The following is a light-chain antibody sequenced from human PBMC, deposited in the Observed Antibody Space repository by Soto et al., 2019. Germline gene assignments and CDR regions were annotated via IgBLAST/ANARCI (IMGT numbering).Light chain of an antibody. CDR1: QSISSW. V-gene: IGKV1-5*01. J-gene: IGKJ1*01. Sequence: DIQMTQSPSTLSASVGDRVTITCRASQSISSWLAWYQQKPGKAPKLLIYDASSLESGVPSRFSGSGSGTEFTLTISSLQPEDFAIYYCQQYSQWLPEWTFGQGTKVDIK. CDR2: DAS. CDR3: QQYSQWLPEWT.